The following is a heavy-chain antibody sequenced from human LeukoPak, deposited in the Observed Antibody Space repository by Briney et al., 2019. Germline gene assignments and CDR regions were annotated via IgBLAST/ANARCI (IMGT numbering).Heavy chain of an antibody. Sequence: GRSLRLSCVASGFTFSTYGMHWVRQAPGKGLEWVAVISYDGSQKNYADSVEGRFTISRDNSKNTLYLQMNSLRAEDTAVFYCAKNMHYPDSSGYYLPVFWGQGTLVTVSS. V-gene: IGHV3-30*18. D-gene: IGHD3-22*01. CDR1: GFTFSTYG. J-gene: IGHJ4*02. CDR3: AKNMHYPDSSGYYLPVF. CDR2: ISYDGSQK.